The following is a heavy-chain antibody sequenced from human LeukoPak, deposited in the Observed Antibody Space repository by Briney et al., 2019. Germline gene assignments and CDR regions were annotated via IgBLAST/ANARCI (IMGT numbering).Heavy chain of an antibody. V-gene: IGHV3-23*01. Sequence: RTGGSLRLSCAASGFTFSSYAMSWVRQAPGKGLEWVSAISGSGGSTYYADSVKGQFTISRDNSKNTLYLQMNSLRAEDTAVYYCAKGSHDYGDYFDYWGQGTLVTVSS. CDR2: ISGSGGST. D-gene: IGHD4-17*01. CDR1: GFTFSSYA. J-gene: IGHJ4*02. CDR3: AKGSHDYGDYFDY.